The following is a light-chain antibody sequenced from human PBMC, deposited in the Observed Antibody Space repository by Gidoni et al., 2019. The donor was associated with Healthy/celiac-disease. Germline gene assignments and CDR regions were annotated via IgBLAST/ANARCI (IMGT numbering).Light chain of an antibody. CDR2: DAS. Sequence: IVMTQSPATLSLSPGARATLSCGASQSVSSSYLAWYQQKPGLAPRLLIHDASSSATGIPDRFSGSGSGTDFTLTISRLEPEDFAVYYCQQYSSSPGTFGQGTKLEIK. V-gene: IGKV3D-20*01. CDR3: QQYSSSPGT. CDR1: QSVSSSY. J-gene: IGKJ2*01.